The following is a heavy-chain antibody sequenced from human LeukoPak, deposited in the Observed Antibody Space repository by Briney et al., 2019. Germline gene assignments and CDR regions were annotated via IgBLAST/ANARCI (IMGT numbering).Heavy chain of an antibody. Sequence: GGSLRLSCAASGFTVSSNSMSWVRQAPGKGLEWVSFIYSDNTHYSDSVKGRFTISRDNSKNTLYLQMNSLRAEDTAVYYCAKELLGSHGDLDYWGQGTLVTVSS. D-gene: IGHD4-17*01. CDR3: AKELLGSHGDLDY. V-gene: IGHV3-53*01. CDR1: GFTVSSNS. J-gene: IGHJ4*02. CDR2: IYSDNT.